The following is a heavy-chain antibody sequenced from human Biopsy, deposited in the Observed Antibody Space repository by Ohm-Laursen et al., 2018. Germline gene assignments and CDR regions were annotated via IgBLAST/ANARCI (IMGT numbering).Heavy chain of an antibody. CDR2: ISPSSGGT. D-gene: IGHD3-16*02. J-gene: IGHJ3*01. CDR3: ARDIMNPIGGLVARPDVFDV. Sequence: EASVKVSCKASGYTFTDYFLHWVRQAPGQGPEWMGWISPSSGGTNYAQKFQGRVTMIRDPSATTGYMELSSLRSDDTAVYYCARDIMNPIGGLVARPDVFDVWGQGTMVTVSS. V-gene: IGHV1-2*02. CDR1: GYTFTDYF.